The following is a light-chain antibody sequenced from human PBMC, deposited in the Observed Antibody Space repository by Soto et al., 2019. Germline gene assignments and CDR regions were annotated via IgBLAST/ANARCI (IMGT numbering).Light chain of an antibody. CDR3: SSYTSSSTLA. CDR2: EVS. Sequence: QSALTQPPSVSGSPGQSVTISCTGTSNDVGSYHRVSWYQQPPGTAPKLIIYEVSDRPSGVPNRFSGSKSGNTASLTISGLQAEDEADYYCSSYTSSSTLAFGGGTKVTVL. CDR1: SNDVGSYHR. J-gene: IGLJ2*01. V-gene: IGLV2-18*02.